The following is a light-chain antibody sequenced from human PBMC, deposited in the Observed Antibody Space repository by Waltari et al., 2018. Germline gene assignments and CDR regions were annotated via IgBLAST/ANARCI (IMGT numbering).Light chain of an antibody. CDR1: QTLSRG. V-gene: IGKV1-5*01. Sequence: DIQMTQSPSTLSASLGDRVTITCRSSQTLSRGLAWYQQKPGKAPKLLIYDASNLETGVPSRFSGSRSGTEFTLTISGLQADDFASYYCQQLRTFGQGTKVEI. CDR3: QQLRT. CDR2: DAS. J-gene: IGKJ1*01.